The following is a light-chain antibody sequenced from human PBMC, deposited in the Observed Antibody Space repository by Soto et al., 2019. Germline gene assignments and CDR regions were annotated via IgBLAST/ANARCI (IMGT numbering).Light chain of an antibody. Sequence: DSQMTQSPSSLSASVGDRVTITCQASQDISNYLNWYQQKPGKAPKLLIYDASNLETGVPSRFSGRGSGTDFTFTISSLRPEDIAKYYCQQYDNLPLTFGGGTKVEIK. CDR1: QDISNY. V-gene: IGKV1-33*01. J-gene: IGKJ4*01. CDR3: QQYDNLPLT. CDR2: DAS.